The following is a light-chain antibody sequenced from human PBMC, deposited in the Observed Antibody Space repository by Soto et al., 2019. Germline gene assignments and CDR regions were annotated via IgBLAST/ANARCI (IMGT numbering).Light chain of an antibody. V-gene: IGLV3-21*02. Sequence: SYELTQPPSVSVAPGQTARITCGGNNIESKSVHWYQQRPRQAPVLVVHDDSDRPSGIPERISGSNSGNTATLTISRVEAGDEAEYYCQVWDGLSDHVIFGGGTKLTVL. CDR2: DDS. CDR3: QVWDGLSDHVI. J-gene: IGLJ2*01. CDR1: NIESKS.